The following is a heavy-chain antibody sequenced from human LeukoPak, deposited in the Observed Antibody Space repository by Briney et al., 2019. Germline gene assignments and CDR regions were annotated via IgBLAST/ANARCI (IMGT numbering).Heavy chain of an antibody. V-gene: IGHV3-23*01. CDR3: ARGLSSVNDAFNI. CDR2: IGASGSST. J-gene: IGHJ3*02. D-gene: IGHD3-10*01. Sequence: GGSLRLSCAASEFLFSSHAMNWVRQAPGKGLEWVSGIGASGSSTYYADSVKGRFTISRDNSKTTLYLQMNSLRAEDTAVYYCARGLSSVNDAFNIWGQGTMVTVSS. CDR1: EFLFSSHA.